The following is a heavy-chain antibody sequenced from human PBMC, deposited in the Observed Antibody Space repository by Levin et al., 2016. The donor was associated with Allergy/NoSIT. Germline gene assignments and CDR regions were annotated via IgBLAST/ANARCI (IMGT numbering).Heavy chain of an antibody. CDR1: GYTFSRFA. V-gene: IGHV7-4-1*02. CDR2: INTNTGNP. J-gene: IGHJ3*02. CDR3: ARGSRGYCSSSSCHDVFDT. D-gene: IGHD2-15*01. Sequence: ASVKVSCKASGYTFSRFAMNWVRQAPGQGLEWMGWINTNTGNPTYVRGFKGRFVFSLDTSVNTAYLQISGLQADDTAVYYCARGSRGYCSSSSCHDVFDTWGQGTIVTVSS.